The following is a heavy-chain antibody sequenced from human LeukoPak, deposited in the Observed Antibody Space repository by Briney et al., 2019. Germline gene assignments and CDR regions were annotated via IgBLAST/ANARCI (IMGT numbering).Heavy chain of an antibody. Sequence: GGSLRLSCAASGFTFSSYEMNWVRQAPGKGLEWVSYISSSGSTMYYADSVKGRFTISRDNAKNSLYLQMNSLRAEDTAVYYCAREMATPNDYWGQGTLVTVSS. CDR1: GFTFSSYE. CDR2: ISSSGSTM. V-gene: IGHV3-48*03. J-gene: IGHJ4*02. D-gene: IGHD5-24*01. CDR3: AREMATPNDY.